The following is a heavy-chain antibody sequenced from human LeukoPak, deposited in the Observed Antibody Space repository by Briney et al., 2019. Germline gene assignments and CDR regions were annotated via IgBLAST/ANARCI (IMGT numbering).Heavy chain of an antibody. Sequence: PGGSLRLSCAASGFTFSSYGMHWVRQAPGKGLEWVAVISYDGSNKYYADSVKGRFTISRDNSKNTLYLQMNSLRAEDTAVYYCAKDGYDSSGYYFDYYYYGMDVWGQGTTVTVSS. CDR2: ISYDGSNK. CDR3: AKDGYDSSGYYFDYYYYGMDV. J-gene: IGHJ6*02. D-gene: IGHD3-22*01. V-gene: IGHV3-30*18. CDR1: GFTFSSYG.